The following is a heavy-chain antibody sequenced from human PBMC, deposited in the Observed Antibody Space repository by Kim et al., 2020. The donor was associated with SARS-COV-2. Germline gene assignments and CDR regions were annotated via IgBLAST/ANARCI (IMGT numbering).Heavy chain of an antibody. Sequence: GGSLRLSCAASGFTFSNAWMSWVRQAPGKGLEWVGRIKSKTDGGTTDYAAPVKGRFTISRDDSKNTLYLQMNSLKTEDTAVYYCTTDHSVEIAVAGTVYAFDIWGQGTMVTVSS. CDR2: IKSKTDGGTT. CDR1: GFTFSNAW. V-gene: IGHV3-15*01. CDR3: TTDHSVEIAVAGTVYAFDI. D-gene: IGHD6-19*01. J-gene: IGHJ3*02.